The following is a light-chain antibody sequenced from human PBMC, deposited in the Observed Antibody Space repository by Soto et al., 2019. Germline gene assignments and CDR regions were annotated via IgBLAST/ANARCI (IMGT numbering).Light chain of an antibody. Sequence: EIVISQSPATLSVSPGERVTLSWRASQRFDSNLAWYQQKPGQAPRLLIHSASTRATGIPARFSGSESGTEFTLTISSLQSEDFAVYYCQQYHDWPLTFGGGTKVEIK. V-gene: IGKV3-15*01. CDR3: QQYHDWPLT. CDR2: SAS. CDR1: QRFDSN. J-gene: IGKJ4*01.